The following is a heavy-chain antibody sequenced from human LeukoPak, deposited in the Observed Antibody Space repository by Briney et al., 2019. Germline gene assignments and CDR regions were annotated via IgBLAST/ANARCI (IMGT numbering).Heavy chain of an antibody. CDR1: GYSFTSYW. CDR3: ARPRSPYYYDSSGYQDAFDI. V-gene: IGHV5-51*01. J-gene: IGHJ3*02. CDR2: IYPGDSDT. Sequence: GESLKISCKGSGYSFTSYWIGWVRQMPGKGLEWMGIIYPGDSDTRYSPSFLGQVTISADKSISTAYLQWSSLKASDTAMYYCARPRSPYYYDSSGYQDAFDIWGQGTMVTVSS. D-gene: IGHD3-22*01.